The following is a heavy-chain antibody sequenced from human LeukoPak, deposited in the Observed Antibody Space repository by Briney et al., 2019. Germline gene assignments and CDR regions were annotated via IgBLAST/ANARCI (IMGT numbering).Heavy chain of an antibody. CDR3: ARYESDEEGFDY. CDR1: GYTFTGYY. CDR2: IIPIFGTA. J-gene: IGHJ4*02. V-gene: IGHV1-69*06. D-gene: IGHD2-8*01. Sequence: SVKVSCKASGYTFTGYYMHWVRQAPGQGLEWMGGIIPIFGTANYAQKFQGRVTITADKSTSTAYMELSSLRSEDTAVYYCARYESDEEGFDYWGQGTLVTVSS.